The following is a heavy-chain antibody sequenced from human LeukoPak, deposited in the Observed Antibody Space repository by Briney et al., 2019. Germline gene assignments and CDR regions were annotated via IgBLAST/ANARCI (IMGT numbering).Heavy chain of an antibody. J-gene: IGHJ4*02. CDR3: ARYYRGASCYSGLDY. Sequence: GGSLRLSCAASGFTFNNYFMTWVRRAPGKGLEWGSTISGSGDSTYYADFVKGLFTISRDNSRNTLYLQMNSLRADDMAVYYCARYYRGASCYSGLDYWGQGTLVPVSS. D-gene: IGHD2-2*01. V-gene: IGHV3-23*01. CDR2: ISGSGDST. CDR1: GFTFNNYF.